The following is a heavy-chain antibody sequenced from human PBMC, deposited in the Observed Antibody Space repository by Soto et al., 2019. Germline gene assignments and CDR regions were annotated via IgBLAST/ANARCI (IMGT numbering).Heavy chain of an antibody. Sequence: QVQLVQSGAEVKKPGASVKVSCKASGYTFTSYDINWVRQATGQGLEWMGWMNTNSGNTGYAQKFQPRVTRPRNTSISTAYMEMSSPRSDDTAVYYWAIWPAGYYYYGMDVWGQGTTVTVSS. J-gene: IGHJ6*02. CDR1: GYTFTSYD. V-gene: IGHV1-8*01. CDR2: MNTNSGNT. CDR3: AIWPAGYYYYGMDV. D-gene: IGHD1-1*01.